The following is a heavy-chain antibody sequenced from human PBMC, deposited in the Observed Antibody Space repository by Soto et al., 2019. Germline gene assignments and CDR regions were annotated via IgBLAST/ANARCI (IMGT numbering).Heavy chain of an antibody. CDR1: GYTFSTYA. Sequence: QVQVVQSGAEVKKPGASVKVSCKASGYTFSTYALHWVRQAPGQGLEWMGWSNGANGHTRYSQKFKDRVTISRDTPASIAYMELSGLRSEDTAVYYCARGKGMEENYYYYGMDVWGQGTTVTVSS. CDR3: ARGKGMEENYYYYGMDV. J-gene: IGHJ6*02. D-gene: IGHD1-1*01. V-gene: IGHV1-3*01. CDR2: SNGANGHT.